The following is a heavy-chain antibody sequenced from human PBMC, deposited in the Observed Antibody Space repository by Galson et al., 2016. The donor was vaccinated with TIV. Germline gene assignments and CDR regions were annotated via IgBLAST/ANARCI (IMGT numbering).Heavy chain of an antibody. CDR1: GFTFSDYV. CDR2: ISSDGSRK. J-gene: IGHJ5*01. D-gene: IGHD3-16*01. CDR3: AKENDFDS. Sequence: SLRLSCAGSGFTFSDYVLNWVRQAPGKGLQWVAFISSDGSRKYVADSVKGRFTISRDNSEITLYLQMNNLRPDDTAAYFCAKENDFDSWGQGTLVTFSS. V-gene: IGHV3-30*04.